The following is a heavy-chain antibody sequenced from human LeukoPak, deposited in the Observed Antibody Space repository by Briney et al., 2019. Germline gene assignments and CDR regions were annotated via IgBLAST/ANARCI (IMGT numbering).Heavy chain of an antibody. D-gene: IGHD5-12*01. CDR2: VFYNGAT. V-gene: IGHV4-39*01. CDR1: GGSISSSIYY. CDR3: ARGGRRGYSHLYY. J-gene: IGHJ4*02. Sequence: SETLSLTCIVSGGSISSSIYYWAWVRQPPGKGLEWIGTVFYNGATQYSPSLKSRVTISVDTSKNQFSLKLSSVTAADTAVYYCARGGRRGYSHLYYWGQGTLVTVSS.